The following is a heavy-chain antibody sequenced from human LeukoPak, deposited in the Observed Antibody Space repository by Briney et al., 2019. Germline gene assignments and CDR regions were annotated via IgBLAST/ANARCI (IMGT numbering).Heavy chain of an antibody. CDR1: GFAFSNYN. CDR2: ISSSSHSI. D-gene: IGHD6-19*01. CDR3: ARDLGSGWHRLDY. J-gene: IGHJ4*02. Sequence: GGSLRLSCAASGFAFSNYNMNWVRQAPGKGLEWVSYISSSSHSIYYADSVKGRFTISRDNSKNTLYLQMNSLRGEDTAVYNCARDLGSGWHRLDYRGQGTLVTVSS. V-gene: IGHV3-48*01.